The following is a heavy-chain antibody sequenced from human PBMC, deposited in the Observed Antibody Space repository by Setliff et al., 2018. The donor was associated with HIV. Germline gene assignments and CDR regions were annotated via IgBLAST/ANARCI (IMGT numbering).Heavy chain of an antibody. Sequence: PSETLSLTCAVYGGSFSGYYCSWIRQPPGKGLDWLGEINHSGTTYYSPSLKSRVTISQDTSKNKFSLKLSSVTAADTAVYYCATLHSSGWPYYSDYLGQGILVTVSS. V-gene: IGHV4-34*01. CDR3: ATLHSSGWPYYSDY. D-gene: IGHD6-19*01. J-gene: IGHJ4*02. CDR1: GGSFSGYY. CDR2: INHSGTT.